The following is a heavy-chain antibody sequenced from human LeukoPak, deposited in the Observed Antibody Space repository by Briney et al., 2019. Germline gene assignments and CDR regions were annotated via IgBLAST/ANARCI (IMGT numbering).Heavy chain of an antibody. CDR1: GFTFSSYP. Sequence: PGGSLRLSCTASGFTFSSYPVSWVRQAPGRGLEWVSAFSGSGGSTYYADSVKGRFTISRDNSKNTLYLQMNSLRAEDTAVYYCAKDLRGITPVLDFWRQGTLVTVSS. CDR2: FSGSGGST. J-gene: IGHJ4*02. CDR3: AKDLRGITPVLDF. V-gene: IGHV3-23*01. D-gene: IGHD1-14*01.